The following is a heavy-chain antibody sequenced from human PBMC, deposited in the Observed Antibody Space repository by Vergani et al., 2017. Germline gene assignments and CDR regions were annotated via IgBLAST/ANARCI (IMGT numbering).Heavy chain of an antibody. D-gene: IGHD3-16*01. CDR2: ISGSGGST. Sequence: VQLVESGGGVVQPGRSLRLSCAASGFTFSSYAMSWVRQAPGKGLEWVSAISGSGGSTYYADSVKGRFTISRDNSKNTLYLQMNSLRAEDTAVYYCAKDVSGLMITFGGVYWGQGTLVTVSS. CDR3: AKDVSGLMITFGGVY. CDR1: GFTFSSYA. V-gene: IGHV3-23*04. J-gene: IGHJ4*02.